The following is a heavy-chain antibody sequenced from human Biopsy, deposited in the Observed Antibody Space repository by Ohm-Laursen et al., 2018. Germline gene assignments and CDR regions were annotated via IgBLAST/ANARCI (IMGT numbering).Heavy chain of an antibody. CDR3: AKDRRTMRVWYFDL. J-gene: IGHJ2*01. Sequence: SLRLSFAAPGFTFATYGMSWVRQAPGKGLEWVSGISSTGNSTYYADSVKGRFTISRDNSKNTLYLQLNSLRVEDTALYYCAKDRRTMRVWYFDLWGRGTLATVSS. V-gene: IGHV3-23*01. CDR1: GFTFATYG. CDR2: ISSTGNST. D-gene: IGHD4/OR15-4a*01.